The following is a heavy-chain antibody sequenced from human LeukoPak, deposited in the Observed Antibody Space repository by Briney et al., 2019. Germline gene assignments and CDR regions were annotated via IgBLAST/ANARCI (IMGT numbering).Heavy chain of an antibody. CDR3: ARMVRRLERLNIGGSSDYATLYYFDY. V-gene: IGHV4-38-2*02. CDR2: IYHSGST. CDR1: GYSISSGYY. D-gene: IGHD5-12*01. Sequence: SETLSLTCTVSGYSISSGYYWGWIRQPPGKGLEWIGSIYHSGSTYYNPSLKSRVTISVDTSKNQFSLKLSSVTAADTAVYYCARMVRRLERLNIGGSSDYATLYYFDYWGQGTLVTVSS. J-gene: IGHJ4*02.